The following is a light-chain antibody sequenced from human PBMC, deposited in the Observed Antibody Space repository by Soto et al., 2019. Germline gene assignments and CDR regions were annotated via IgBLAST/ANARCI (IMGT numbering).Light chain of an antibody. Sequence: QSVLTQPPSASGTPGQTVTISCSGSSSNIGSNYVYWYQQLPGTAPKLLIYRNNQRPSGVPDRFSGSKSGTSASLAISGLRSEDEADYYCAAWFDSLSGWVFGGGTKLTVL. CDR3: AAWFDSLSGWV. CDR2: RNN. CDR1: SSNIGSNY. J-gene: IGLJ3*02. V-gene: IGLV1-47*01.